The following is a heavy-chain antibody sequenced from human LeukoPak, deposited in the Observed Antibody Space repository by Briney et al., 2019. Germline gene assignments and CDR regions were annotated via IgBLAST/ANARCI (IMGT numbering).Heavy chain of an antibody. J-gene: IGHJ3*02. V-gene: IGHV4-31*03. Sequence: SETLSLTCTVSGGSISSGDYYWSWIRQHPGKGLEWIGYISYSGSTYYTPSLKSRVTISVDTSKNQFSLKLSSVTAADTAVYYCARDSRVGATPAASAFDIWGQGTMVTVSS. D-gene: IGHD1-26*01. CDR2: ISYSGST. CDR1: GGSISSGDYY. CDR3: ARDSRVGATPAASAFDI.